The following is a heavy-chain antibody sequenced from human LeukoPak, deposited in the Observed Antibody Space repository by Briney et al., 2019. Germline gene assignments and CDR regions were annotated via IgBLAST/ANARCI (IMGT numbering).Heavy chain of an antibody. V-gene: IGHV3-7*01. Sequence: GGSLRLSCAASGFTFSNYSMNWVRQAPGKGLEWGANIKQDGSEKYYVDSVKGRFTISRDNAKNSLYLQMNSLRAEDTAVYYCARVSLGAGRKYYYYYYMDVWGKGTTVTVSS. CDR1: GFTFSNYS. J-gene: IGHJ6*03. CDR3: ARVSLGAGRKYYYYYYMDV. D-gene: IGHD1-26*01. CDR2: IKQDGSEK.